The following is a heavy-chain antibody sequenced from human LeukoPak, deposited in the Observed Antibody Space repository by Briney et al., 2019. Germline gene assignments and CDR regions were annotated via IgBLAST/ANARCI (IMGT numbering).Heavy chain of an antibody. D-gene: IGHD1-26*01. Sequence: EAPVKVSFKASGYTFTSYYMHWVRQAPGQGLEWMGIINPSGGSTSYAQKFQGRVTMTRDTSTSTVYMELSSLRSEDTAVYYCARDLLGVGALGYWGQGTLVTVSS. CDR2: INPSGGST. J-gene: IGHJ4*02. CDR1: GYTFTSYY. CDR3: ARDLLGVGALGY. V-gene: IGHV1-46*01.